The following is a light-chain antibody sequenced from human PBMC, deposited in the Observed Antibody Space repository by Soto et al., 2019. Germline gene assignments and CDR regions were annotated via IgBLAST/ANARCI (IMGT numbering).Light chain of an antibody. V-gene: IGLV2-14*01. J-gene: IGLJ3*02. CDR3: SSYTSSSTWV. Sequence: QSVLTQPASVSGSPGQSITIPCTGTSSDVGGYNYVSWYQQHPGKAPKLMIYEVSNRPSGVSNRFSGSKSGNTASLTISGLQADDEADYYCSSYTSSSTWVFGGGTKLTVL. CDR2: EVS. CDR1: SSDVGGYNY.